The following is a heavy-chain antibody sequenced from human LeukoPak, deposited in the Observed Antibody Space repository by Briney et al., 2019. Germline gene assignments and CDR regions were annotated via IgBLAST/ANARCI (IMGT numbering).Heavy chain of an antibody. CDR1: GYSFTGYY. J-gene: IGHJ5*02. CDR2: INPNSSGT. D-gene: IGHD2-2*02. V-gene: IGHV1-2*02. CDR3: PRDRLCSSTSCYKNWFDP. Sequence: GASVKVTCKASGYSFTGYYMHCGRQAPGQGLEWVGWINPNSSGTNYALKIQGRVTMTRDTSISTAYMELSRLRSDDTAVYYCPRDRLCSSTSCYKNWFDPWGQGTLVTVSS.